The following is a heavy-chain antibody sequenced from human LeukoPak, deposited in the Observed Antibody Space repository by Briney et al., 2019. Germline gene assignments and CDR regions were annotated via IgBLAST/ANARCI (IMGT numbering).Heavy chain of an antibody. CDR3: VRDWGYYYYYGMDV. J-gene: IGHJ6*02. Sequence: GGSLRLSCAASGFTFSSYSMNWVRHAPGKGREWVSSISSSSSYIYYADSVKGRFTISRDNAKNSLYLQMNSLRAEDTAVYYCVRDWGYYYYYGMDVWGQATTVTVSS. V-gene: IGHV3-21*01. CDR2: ISSSSSYI. D-gene: IGHD3-16*01. CDR1: GFTFSSYS.